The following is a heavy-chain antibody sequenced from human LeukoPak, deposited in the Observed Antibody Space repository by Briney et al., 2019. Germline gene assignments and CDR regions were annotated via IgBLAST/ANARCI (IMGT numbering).Heavy chain of an antibody. CDR2: ISYDGSNK. CDR1: GFTFSSYA. V-gene: IGHV3-30*04. CDR3: ARDLRVATRYYYYYGMDV. D-gene: IGHD5-12*01. Sequence: GGSLRLSCAASGFTFSSYAMHWVRQAPGKGLEWVAVISYDGSNKYYADSVKGRFTISRDNFKNTLYLQMNSLRAEDTAVYYCARDLRVATRYYYYYGMDVWGQGTTVTVSS. J-gene: IGHJ6*02.